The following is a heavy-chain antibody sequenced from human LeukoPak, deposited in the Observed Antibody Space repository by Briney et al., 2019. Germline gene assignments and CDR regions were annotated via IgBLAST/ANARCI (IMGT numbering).Heavy chain of an antibody. D-gene: IGHD1-26*01. CDR1: GYTFTGYY. CDR3: ARMEGLYSGSYNFDY. CDR2: INPKSGGT. V-gene: IGHV1-2*02. Sequence: GASVKLSCKASGYTFTGYYMHWVRQAPGQGLEWVGWINPKSGGTNYAQKFQGRVTMTRDTSISTAYMELSRLRSDDTAVYYCARMEGLYSGSYNFDYWGQGTLVPVSS. J-gene: IGHJ4*02.